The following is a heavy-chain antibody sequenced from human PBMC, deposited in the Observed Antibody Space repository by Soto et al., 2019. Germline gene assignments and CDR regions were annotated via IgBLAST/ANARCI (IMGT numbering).Heavy chain of an antibody. D-gene: IGHD3-16*02. CDR2: INHSGST. J-gene: IGHJ5*02. CDR1: GGSFSGYY. V-gene: IGHV4-34*01. CDR3: AADNLYDYIWGSYRYWWFDP. Sequence: ASETLSLTCAVYGGSFSGYYWSWIRQPPGKGLEWIGEINHSGSTNYNPSLKSRVTISVDTSKNQFSLKLSSVTAADTAVYYCAADNLYDYIWGSYRYWWFDPWGQGTLVTVSS.